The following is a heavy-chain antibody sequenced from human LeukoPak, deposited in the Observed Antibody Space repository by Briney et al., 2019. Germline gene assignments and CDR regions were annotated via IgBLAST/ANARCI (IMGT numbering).Heavy chain of an antibody. CDR2: LYYSGST. CDR1: GGSISSYY. V-gene: IGHV4-59*01. D-gene: IGHD1-26*01. Sequence: PSETLSLTCTVSGGSISSYYWSWIRQPPGKGLEWIGYLYYSGSTNYSPSLKSRVTMSVDTSKNQFSLKLSSVTAADTAVYYCARCRLESGSYYYFDYWGQGTLVTVSS. J-gene: IGHJ4*02. CDR3: ARCRLESGSYYYFDY.